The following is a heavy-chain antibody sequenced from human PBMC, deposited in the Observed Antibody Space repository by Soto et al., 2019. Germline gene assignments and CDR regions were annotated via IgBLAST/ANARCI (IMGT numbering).Heavy chain of an antibody. J-gene: IGHJ4*02. CDR3: ARDLGKGTDY. CDR1: GDSITSSNW. CDR2: IYHSGAT. Sequence: SETRSLTCAVSGDSITSSNWGSWVRQAPGKGLEWIGDIYHSGATTYNPSLTSRATISVDPSNNPFPLKLTPVTAADTAVYFSARDLGKGTDYWGRGTLVTVSS. V-gene: IGHV4-4*02. D-gene: IGHD1-1*01.